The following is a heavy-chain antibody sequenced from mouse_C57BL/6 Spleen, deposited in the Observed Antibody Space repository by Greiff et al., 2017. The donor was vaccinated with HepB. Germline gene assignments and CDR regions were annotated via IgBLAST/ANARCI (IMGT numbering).Heavy chain of an antibody. Sequence: QVQLQQPGAELVKPGASVKLSCKASGYTFTSYWMQWVKQRPGQGLEWIGEIDPSDSYTNYNQKFKGKATLTVDTSSSTAYMQLSSLTSEDSAVYYCWVVAFDYWGKGTTLTVSS. J-gene: IGHJ2*01. CDR1: GYTFTSYW. CDR2: IDPSDSYT. D-gene: IGHD1-1*01. V-gene: IGHV1-50*01. CDR3: WVVAFDY.